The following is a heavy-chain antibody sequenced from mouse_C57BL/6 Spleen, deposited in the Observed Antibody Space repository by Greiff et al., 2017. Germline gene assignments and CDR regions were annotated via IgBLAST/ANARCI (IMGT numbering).Heavy chain of an antibody. CDR3: ARCDPSYYRGSSPCYVDV. V-gene: IGHV7-3*01. D-gene: IGHD1-1*01. Sequence: EVKVVESGGGLVQPGGSLSLSCAASGFTFTDYYMRWVRQPPGKALEWLGFIRNKANGYTTEYSASVKGRFTISRDNSQSILYLQMNALRAEDSATYYCARCDPSYYRGSSPCYVDVWGKGTTATVSS. J-gene: IGHJ1*03. CDR2: IRNKANGYTT. CDR1: GFTFTDYY.